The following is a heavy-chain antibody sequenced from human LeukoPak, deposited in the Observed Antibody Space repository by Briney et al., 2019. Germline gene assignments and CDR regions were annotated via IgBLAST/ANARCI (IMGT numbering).Heavy chain of an antibody. J-gene: IGHJ5*02. CDR2: VSHDGTT. D-gene: IGHD3-16*01. CDR1: GDSVTAYY. Sequence: SETLSLTCSVSGDSVTAYYWNWIRQATGKGLEWIGYVSHDGTTNYTPSLRSRVVMSVDTANNTISLSLASVTAADTGVYYCARWDCYDVVGCYNHWGRGTPVTVS. V-gene: IGHV4-59*08. CDR3: ARWDCYDVVGCYNH.